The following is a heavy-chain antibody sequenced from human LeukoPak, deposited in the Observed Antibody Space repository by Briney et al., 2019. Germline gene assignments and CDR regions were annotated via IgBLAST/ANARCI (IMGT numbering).Heavy chain of an antibody. CDR1: GGSISSGGYH. Sequence: SETLSLTCTVSGGSISSGGYHWSWIRQHPGKGLEWIGYIYYSGSTYYNPSLKSRVTISVDTSKNQFSLKLSSVTAADTAVYYCARWPVRPGASYFDYWGQGTLVTVSS. CDR2: IYYSGST. CDR3: ARWPVRPGASYFDY. J-gene: IGHJ4*02. V-gene: IGHV4-31*03. D-gene: IGHD3-10*01.